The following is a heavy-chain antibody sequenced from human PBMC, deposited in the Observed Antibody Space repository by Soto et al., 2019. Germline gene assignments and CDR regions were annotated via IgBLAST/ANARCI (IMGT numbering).Heavy chain of an antibody. J-gene: IGHJ6*02. CDR2: TYHSGST. CDR3: ARVSGSYYYGMDV. D-gene: IGHD1-26*01. Sequence: QVQLQESGPGLVKPSGTLSLTCAVSGGSISSSNWWSWVRQPPGKGLEWIGETYHSGSTNYNPSPTSRATISVDKSKNQFSLKLSSVTTADTAVYYCARVSGSYYYGMDVCGQWITVTVSS. V-gene: IGHV4-4*02. CDR1: GGSISSSNW.